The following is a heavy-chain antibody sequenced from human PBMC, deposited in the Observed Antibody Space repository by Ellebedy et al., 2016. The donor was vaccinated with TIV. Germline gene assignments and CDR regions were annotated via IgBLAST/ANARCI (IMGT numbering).Heavy chain of an antibody. D-gene: IGHD3-10*01. Sequence: SETLSLTCTVSGGSVSRTSYYWGWIRQPPGKGLDWIGSIYYSGDTYYNPSLKSRVTMSVDPSKNQFSLKLRSVTAADTAVYYCARWFGELLYIRWFDPWGQGTLVTVSS. CDR1: GGSVSRTSYY. J-gene: IGHJ5*02. V-gene: IGHV4-39*01. CDR2: IYYSGDT. CDR3: ARWFGELLYIRWFDP.